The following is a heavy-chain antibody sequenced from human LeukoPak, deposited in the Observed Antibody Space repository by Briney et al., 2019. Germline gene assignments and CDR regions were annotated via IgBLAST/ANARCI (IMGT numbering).Heavy chain of an antibody. CDR3: GKDRHFGNSNICRASGWFAP. CDR2: FSFSGTT. J-gene: IGHJ5*02. D-gene: IGHD2/OR15-2a*01. Sequence: SETLSLTCTVSGGSISDGLYYWSWIRQLPGKGLEWIGYFSFSGTTSYNPSLKSRCDISLDRSKNQFSFRLNSLNAPDTAVFFCGKDRHFGNSNICRASGWFAPWGQGMLVIVS. V-gene: IGHV4-30-4*01. CDR1: GGSISDGLYY.